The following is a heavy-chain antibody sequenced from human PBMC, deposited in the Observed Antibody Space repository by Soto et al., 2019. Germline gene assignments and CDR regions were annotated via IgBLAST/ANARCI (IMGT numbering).Heavy chain of an antibody. CDR3: ARHVNYIFRNWFDP. CDR1: GFTFSTYW. Sequence: GSLRLSCAASGFTFSTYWMHWVRQAPGEGLLWVSRIKGDESTTSSADSVKGRFTISRDNAKNTVYLHMNSLRADDTAVYYCARHVNYIFRNWFDPWGQGTLVTVSS. D-gene: IGHD3-9*01. V-gene: IGHV3-74*01. J-gene: IGHJ5*02. CDR2: IKGDESTT.